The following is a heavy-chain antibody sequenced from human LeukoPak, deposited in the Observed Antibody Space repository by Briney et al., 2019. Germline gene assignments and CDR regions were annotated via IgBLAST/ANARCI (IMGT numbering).Heavy chain of an antibody. J-gene: IGHJ4*02. Sequence: ASVKVSCEASGYTFTSYGISWVRQAPGQGLEWMGWISAYNGNTNYAQKLQGRVTMTTDTSTSTAYMELRSLRSDDTAVYYCARPAAGFEHFDYWGQGTLVTVSS. CDR3: ARPAAGFEHFDY. CDR2: ISAYNGNT. D-gene: IGHD6-13*01. V-gene: IGHV1-18*01. CDR1: GYTFTSYG.